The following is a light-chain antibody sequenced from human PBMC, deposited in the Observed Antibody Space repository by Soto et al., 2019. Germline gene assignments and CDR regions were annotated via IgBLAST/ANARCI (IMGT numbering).Light chain of an antibody. Sequence: QSVLTQPPSVSGAPGQRVTIPCTGTSSNIGAGFDVHWYQHLPGTAPKLLIYGNNHRPSGVPDRFSGSKSGTSAPLAITGLQSEDEADYSCQSFDTSLGSSVFGGGTKLTVL. V-gene: IGLV1-40*01. J-gene: IGLJ2*01. CDR1: SSNIGAGFD. CDR3: QSFDTSLGSSV. CDR2: GNN.